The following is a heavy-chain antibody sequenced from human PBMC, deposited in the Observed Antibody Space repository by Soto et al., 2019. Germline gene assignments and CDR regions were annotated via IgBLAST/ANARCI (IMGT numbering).Heavy chain of an antibody. D-gene: IGHD6-19*01. Sequence: EVQLLDSGGGLVQPGGSLRLSCAASGFTFRSSAMRWVRQAPGKGLEWVSVVSGSGGTTYYVDSVRGRFTFSRDNSKNTLHLQMNSLGAEATAIYCCARCTVDTSFTSGWWHYLDPGGEGTLATVSS. CDR3: ARCTVDTSFTSGWWHYLDP. CDR1: GFTFRSSA. CDR2: VSGSGGTT. V-gene: IGHV3-23*01. J-gene: IGHJ5*02.